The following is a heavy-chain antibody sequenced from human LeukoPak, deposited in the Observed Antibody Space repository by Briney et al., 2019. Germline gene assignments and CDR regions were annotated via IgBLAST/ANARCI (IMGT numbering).Heavy chain of an antibody. J-gene: IGHJ6*03. CDR2: ISGSGGST. V-gene: IGHV3-23*01. Sequence: PGGSLRLSCAASGFTFSSYAMSWVRQAPGKGLEWVSAISGSGGSTYYADSVKGRFTISRDNSKNTLYLQMNSLRAEDTAVYYCAKKGDADFWSGYPPPPYYYYMDVWGKGTTVTVSS. CDR3: AKKGDADFWSGYPPPPYYYYMDV. D-gene: IGHD3-3*01. CDR1: GFTFSSYA.